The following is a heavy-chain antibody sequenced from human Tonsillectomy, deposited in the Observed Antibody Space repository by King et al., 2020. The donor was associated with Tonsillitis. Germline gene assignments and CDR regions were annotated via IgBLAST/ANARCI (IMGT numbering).Heavy chain of an antibody. J-gene: IGHJ6*02. V-gene: IGHV4-4*07. CDR1: GVSISNYY. D-gene: IGHD6-19*01. CDR2: IYISGST. CDR3: GRDLSPHDYSSYVIDV. Sequence: VQLQESGPGLVKPSETLSLTCSVSGVSISNYYWCWIRQSAGKGLEYIGRIYISGSTNYKPSLKSRVTMSVDTSKNQFSLKLRSVTVADTAVYYCGRDLSPHDYSSYVIDVWGQGTTVTVSS.